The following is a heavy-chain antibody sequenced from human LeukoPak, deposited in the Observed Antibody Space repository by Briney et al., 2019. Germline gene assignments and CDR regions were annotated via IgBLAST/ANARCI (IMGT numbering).Heavy chain of an antibody. Sequence: GGSLRLSCVGSGFTFSSYVMYWVRQAPGKGLEWVAVIWHDESNRYYADSVKGRFTISSDNPKNIMYLQMNSLGAEDTAVYYCARREATVVSYGLDVWRKGTTVTVST. J-gene: IGHJ6*04. CDR2: IWHDESNR. V-gene: IGHV3-33*07. CDR3: ARREATVVSYGLDV. D-gene: IGHD4-11*01. CDR1: GFTFSSYV.